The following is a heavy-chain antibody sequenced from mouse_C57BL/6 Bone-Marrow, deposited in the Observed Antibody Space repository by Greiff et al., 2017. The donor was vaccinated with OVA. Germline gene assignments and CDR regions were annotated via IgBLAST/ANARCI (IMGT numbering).Heavy chain of an antibody. J-gene: IGHJ2*01. D-gene: IGHD2-4*01. CDR1: GFNIKDDY. CDR2: IDPENGDT. Sequence: EVQLVESGAELVRPGASVKLSCTASGFNIKDDYMHWVKQRPEQGLEWIGWIDPENGDTEYASKFQGKATITADTSSNTAYLQLSSLTSEDTAVYYCTYDYDDYWGQGTTLTVSS. CDR3: TYDYDDY. V-gene: IGHV14-4*01.